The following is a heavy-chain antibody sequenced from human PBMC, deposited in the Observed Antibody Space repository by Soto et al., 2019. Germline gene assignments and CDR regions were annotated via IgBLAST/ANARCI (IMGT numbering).Heavy chain of an antibody. CDR3: AKEGDTAMVQFDY. V-gene: IGHV3-23*01. CDR1: GFTFSSYA. CDR2: ISGSGGRT. D-gene: IGHD5-18*01. J-gene: IGHJ4*02. Sequence: LRLSCAASGFTFSSYAMSWVRQAPGKGLEWVSAIISGSGGRTYYADSVKGRFTISRDNSKNTLYPQMNSLRAEDTAVYYCAKEGDTAMVQFDYWGQGTLVTVSS.